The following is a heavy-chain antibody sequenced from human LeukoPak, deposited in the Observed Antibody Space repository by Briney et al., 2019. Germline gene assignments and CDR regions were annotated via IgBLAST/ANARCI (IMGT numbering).Heavy chain of an antibody. CDR3: AKDLPYSSGWAFDY. CDR1: GFTFSSYG. Sequence: GGSLRLSCAASGFTFSSYGMHWVHQAPGKGLEWVAFIRYDGSNKYYADSVKGRFTISRDNSKNTLYLLMNSLRAEDTALYYCAKDLPYSSGWAFDYWGQGTLVTVSS. CDR2: IRYDGSNK. V-gene: IGHV3-30*02. D-gene: IGHD6-19*01. J-gene: IGHJ4*02.